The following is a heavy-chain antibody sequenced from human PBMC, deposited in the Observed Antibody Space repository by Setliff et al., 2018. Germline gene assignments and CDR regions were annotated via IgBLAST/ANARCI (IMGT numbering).Heavy chain of an antibody. D-gene: IGHD6-13*01. CDR1: GGSISSYY. Sequence: SETLSLTCTVSGGSISSYYWSWIRQPAGKGLEWIGRIYYSGTTNCNPSLKSRVTISLDTSKNQFSLKLTSVTAADTAVYYCARGGGSSWYGFDYWGQGTLVTVSS. V-gene: IGHV4-4*07. CDR3: ARGGGSSWYGFDY. CDR2: IYYSGTT. J-gene: IGHJ4*02.